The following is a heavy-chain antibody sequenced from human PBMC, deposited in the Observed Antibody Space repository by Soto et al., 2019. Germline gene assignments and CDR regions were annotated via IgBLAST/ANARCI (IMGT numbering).Heavy chain of an antibody. V-gene: IGHV4-34*01. CDR2: INNSGGT. J-gene: IGHJ4*02. CDR1: GGSFSAYY. Sequence: PSETLSLTCAVYGGSFSAYYWSWIRQPPGKGLEWIVEINNSGGTSYNPSLKSRVTISVDTSKSQFSLKLTSVTAADRAVYYCARGRVDTVDTSGFYEXWGQGTPFTVSX. D-gene: IGHD3-22*01. CDR3: ARGRVDTVDTSGFYEX.